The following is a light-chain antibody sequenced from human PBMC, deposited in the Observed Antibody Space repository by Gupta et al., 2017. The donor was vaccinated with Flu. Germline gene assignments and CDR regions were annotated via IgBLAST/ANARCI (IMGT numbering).Light chain of an antibody. CDR3: ASYAAGNNLL. J-gene: IGLJ2*01. CDR1: SSDVGGGSY. CDR2: DVS. V-gene: IGLV2-8*01. Sequence: SVTISCTGTSSDVGGGSYVSWYHQHTGKAPKLMVSDVSKRPSGVPDGFSDSKSGNTASLTVSGLQDEDEADYYCASYAAGNNLLFGGGTKLTVL.